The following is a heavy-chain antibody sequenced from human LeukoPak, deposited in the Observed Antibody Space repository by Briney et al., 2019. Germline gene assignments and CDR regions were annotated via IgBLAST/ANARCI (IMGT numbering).Heavy chain of an antibody. CDR3: ARGVVVTATSGNDY. V-gene: IGHV3-74*01. CDR1: GFTFSNYW. D-gene: IGHD3-16*02. CDR2: ITPDGSGT. J-gene: IGHJ4*02. Sequence: GGSLRLSCAASGFTFSNYWLHWVRQAPGEGLVWLSGITPDGSGTRYVDSVKGRFTISRDNAKNTVYLQMNSLRTDDTAVYYCARGVVVTATSGNDYWGQGTLVTVSS.